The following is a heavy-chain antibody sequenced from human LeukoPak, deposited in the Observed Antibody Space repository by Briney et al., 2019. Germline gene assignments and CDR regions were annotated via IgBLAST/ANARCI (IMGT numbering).Heavy chain of an antibody. Sequence: ASVKVSCKASGYTFTGYYMHWVRQAPGQGLEWMGWINPNSGGTNYAQKFQGRVTMTRDTSISTAYMELSRLRSDDTAVYYCARGVEGSSSWYRFYYYYYMDVWGNGTTVTVSS. D-gene: IGHD6-13*01. V-gene: IGHV1-2*02. CDR3: ARGVEGSSSWYRFYYYYYMDV. CDR1: GYTFTGYY. CDR2: INPNSGGT. J-gene: IGHJ6*03.